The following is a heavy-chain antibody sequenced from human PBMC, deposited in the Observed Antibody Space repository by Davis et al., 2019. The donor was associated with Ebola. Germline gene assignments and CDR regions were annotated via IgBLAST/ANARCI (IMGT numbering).Heavy chain of an antibody. J-gene: IGHJ4*02. CDR3: AKGTAGY. Sequence: GVLKISCSASGFTFSSYAMSWVRQAPGKGLEWVSAISGSGGSTYYADSVKGRFTISRDNSKNTLYLQMNSLRAEDTAVYYCAKGTAGYWGQGTLVTVSS. CDR2: ISGSGGST. CDR1: GFTFSSYA. V-gene: IGHV3-23*01.